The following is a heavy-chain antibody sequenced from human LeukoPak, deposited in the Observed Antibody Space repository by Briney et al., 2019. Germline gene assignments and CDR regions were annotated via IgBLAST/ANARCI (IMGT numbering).Heavy chain of an antibody. CDR3: ARHESSGYAFYEY. J-gene: IGHJ4*02. Sequence: SETLSLTCTVSGGSISSHCWSWIRQPPGKGLEWIGYIYYSGNTNYNPSLKSRVTISVDTSKNQFSLKLSSVTDADTAVYYCARHESSGYAFYEYWGQGTLVTVSS. V-gene: IGHV4-59*11. D-gene: IGHD5-12*01. CDR1: GGSISSHC. CDR2: IYYSGNT.